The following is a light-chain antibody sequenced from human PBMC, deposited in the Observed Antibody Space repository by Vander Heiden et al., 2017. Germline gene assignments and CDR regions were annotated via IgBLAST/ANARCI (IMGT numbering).Light chain of an antibody. V-gene: IGKV3-20*01. CDR3: QHYGSSLYT. CDR1: QSVSSSY. CDR2: GAS. J-gene: IGKJ2*01. Sequence: EIVLTQSPGTLSLSPGERATLSCRASQSVSSSYLAWYQQKPGQAPRLLIYGASSRATGIPDRFSGSGSGKDFTLTISRLEPEDLAVYYCQHYGSSLYTFGQGTKLQIK.